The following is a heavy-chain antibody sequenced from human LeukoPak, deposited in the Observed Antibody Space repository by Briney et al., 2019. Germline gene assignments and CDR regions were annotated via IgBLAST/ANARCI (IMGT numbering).Heavy chain of an antibody. Sequence: ASVKVSCKASGYTFTSYGISWVRQAPGQGLEWMGWISAYNGNTNYAQKLQGRVTMTTDTSTSTAYMELRSLRSDDTAVYYCARDRAPLRYFDWLLYRYHFDYWGQETLVTVSS. D-gene: IGHD3-9*01. CDR3: ARDRAPLRYFDWLLYRYHFDY. J-gene: IGHJ4*02. V-gene: IGHV1-18*01. CDR1: GYTFTSYG. CDR2: ISAYNGNT.